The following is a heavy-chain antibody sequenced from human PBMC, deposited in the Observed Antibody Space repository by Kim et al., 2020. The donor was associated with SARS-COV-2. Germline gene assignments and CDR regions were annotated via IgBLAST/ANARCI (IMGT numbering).Heavy chain of an antibody. J-gene: IGHJ6*03. CDR2: ISSSSSYI. D-gene: IGHD3-16*01. CDR1: GFTFSSYS. Sequence: GGSLRLSCAASGFTFSSYSMNWVRQAPGKGLEWVSSISSSSSYIYYADSVKGRFTISRDNAKNSLYLQMNSLRAEDTAVYYCARYLALGYYYMDVWGKGTTVTVSS. V-gene: IGHV3-21*01. CDR3: ARYLALGYYYMDV.